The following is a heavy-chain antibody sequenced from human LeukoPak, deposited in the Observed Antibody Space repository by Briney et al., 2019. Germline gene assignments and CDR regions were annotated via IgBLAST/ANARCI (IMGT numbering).Heavy chain of an antibody. CDR1: GFTFSSYA. V-gene: IGHV3-23*01. D-gene: IGHD1-26*01. CDR2: ISGSGGST. CDR3: AKDHGGSLTLDY. J-gene: IGHJ4*02. Sequence: GGSLRLSCAASGFTFSSYAMSWVRQAPGKGLEWVSAISGSGGSTYYADSVKGRLTISRDNSKNTLYLQMNSLRAEDTAVYYCAKDHGGSLTLDYWGQGTLVTVSS.